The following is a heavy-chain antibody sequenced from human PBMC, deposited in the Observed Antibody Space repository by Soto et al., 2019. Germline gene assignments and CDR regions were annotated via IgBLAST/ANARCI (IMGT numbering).Heavy chain of an antibody. CDR2: IWYDGSNK. J-gene: IGHJ5*02. Sequence: GESLKISCAASGFSISGYGMHWVRQAPDKGLEWVANIWYDGSNKYYAESVQGRFTISRDISKNVLYLQMNGLRAEDTAVYYCARDLSSWTPASWGQGTLVTVSS. CDR1: GFSISGYG. CDR3: ARDLSSWTPAS. D-gene: IGHD2-2*01. V-gene: IGHV3-33*01.